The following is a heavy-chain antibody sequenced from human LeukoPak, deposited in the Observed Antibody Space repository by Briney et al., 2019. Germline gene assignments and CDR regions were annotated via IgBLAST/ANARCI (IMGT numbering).Heavy chain of an antibody. V-gene: IGHV4-39*02. Sequence: SETLSLTCTVSGGSISGSSYYWGWIRQPPGKGLEWIGSIYYSGSTYYNPSLKSRVTISVDTSKNQFSLKLNSVTATDTAVYYCARGRRGAIDYWGQGTLVTVSS. J-gene: IGHJ4*02. CDR3: ARGRRGAIDY. CDR1: GGSISGSSYY. D-gene: IGHD1-26*01. CDR2: IYYSGST.